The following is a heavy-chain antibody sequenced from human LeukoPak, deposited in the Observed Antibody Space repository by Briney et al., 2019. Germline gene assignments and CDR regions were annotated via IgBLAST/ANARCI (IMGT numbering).Heavy chain of an antibody. J-gene: IGHJ5*02. V-gene: IGHV1-69*02. Sequence: GASVKVSCEASGGTFSSYTISWVRQAPGQGLEWMGRIIPILGIANYAQKFQGRVTITADKSTSTAYMELSSLRSEDTAVYYCARVSITGTTGFDPWGQGTLVTVSS. CDR1: GGTFSSYT. CDR2: IIPILGIA. D-gene: IGHD1-20*01. CDR3: ARVSITGTTGFDP.